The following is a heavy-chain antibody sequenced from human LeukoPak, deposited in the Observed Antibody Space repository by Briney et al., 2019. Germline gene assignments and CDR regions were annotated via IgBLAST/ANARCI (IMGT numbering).Heavy chain of an antibody. CDR3: ARAPTSISHPKWFDA. CDR1: GYSFSSYW. J-gene: IGHJ5*02. D-gene: IGHD2-2*01. V-gene: IGHV5-51*01. CDR2: IYPGDYDT. Sequence: GESLKISCKGSGYSFSSYWIGWVRQMPGKGLEWMGIIYPGDYDTRYSSSFQGQVTISVDKSISTAYLQWSSLKASDTAMYYCARAPTSISHPKWFDAWGQGTQVTVSS.